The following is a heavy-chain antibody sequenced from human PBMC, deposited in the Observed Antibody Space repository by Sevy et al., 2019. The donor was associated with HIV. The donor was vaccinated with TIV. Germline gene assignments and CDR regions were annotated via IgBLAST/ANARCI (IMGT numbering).Heavy chain of an antibody. D-gene: IGHD3-22*01. Sequence: GGSLRRSCAASGFTFSSYAMHWVRQAPGKGLEWVAVISYDGSNKYYADSVKGRFTISRDNSKNTLYLQMNSLRAEDTAVYYCARDQGVTMIVVVTYYFDYWGQGTLVTVSS. V-gene: IGHV3-30-3*01. J-gene: IGHJ4*02. CDR2: ISYDGSNK. CDR3: ARDQGVTMIVVVTYYFDY. CDR1: GFTFSSYA.